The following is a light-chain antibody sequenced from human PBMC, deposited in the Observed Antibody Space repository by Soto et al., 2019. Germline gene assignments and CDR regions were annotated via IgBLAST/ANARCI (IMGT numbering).Light chain of an antibody. Sequence: QSVLTQPPSASGSPGQSVTISCTGTRSDVGGYNFVSWYQHHPGKAPKLMIYEVNKRPSGVPHRFSGSKSGNTASLTVSGLQAEEEADYYSTPYAGNNNDVFGPGTKLTVL. CDR3: TPYAGNNNDV. V-gene: IGLV2-8*01. J-gene: IGLJ1*01. CDR1: RSDVGGYNF. CDR2: EVN.